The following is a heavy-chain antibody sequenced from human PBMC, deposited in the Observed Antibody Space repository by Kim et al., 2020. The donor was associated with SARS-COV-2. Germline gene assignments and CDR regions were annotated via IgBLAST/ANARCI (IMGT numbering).Heavy chain of an antibody. D-gene: IGHD6-13*01. CDR2: IYYSGST. J-gene: IGHJ3*02. CDR1: GGSISSGGYY. CDR3: ARDKGVAAAGSDAFDI. V-gene: IGHV4-31*03. Sequence: SETLSLTCTVSGGSISSGGYYWSWIRQHPGKGLEWIGYIYYSGSTYYNPSLKSRVTISVDTSKNQFSLKLSSVTAADTAVYYCARDKGVAAAGSDAFDIWGQGTMVTVSS.